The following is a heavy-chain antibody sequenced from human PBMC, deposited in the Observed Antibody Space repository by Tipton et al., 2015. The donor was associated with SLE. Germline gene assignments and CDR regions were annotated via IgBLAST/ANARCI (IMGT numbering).Heavy chain of an antibody. V-gene: IGHV3-64*04. CDR3: VRGGATMPFDY. J-gene: IGHJ4*02. Sequence: SLRLSCSASGFTFSSFGMHWVRQAPGKGLEFVSAITSNGVSTYYADSVKGRFSISRDNFKNTVYLQMNSLTAEDTAVYYCVRGGATMPFDYWGQGTLVTVSS. D-gene: IGHD5-24*01. CDR1: GFTFSSFG. CDR2: ITSNGVST.